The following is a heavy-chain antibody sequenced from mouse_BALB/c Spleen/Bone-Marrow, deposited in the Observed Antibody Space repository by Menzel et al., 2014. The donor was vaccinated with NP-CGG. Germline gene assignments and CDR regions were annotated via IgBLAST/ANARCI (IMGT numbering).Heavy chain of an antibody. V-gene: IGHV5-6-3*01. CDR1: GFTFSSYG. D-gene: IGHD2-4*01. CDR3: ESGDDYVSSFAY. CDR2: INTNSGNT. Sequence: EVKLVESGGGLVQPGGSLKLSCAASGFTFSSYGMSWVRQTPDKGLEFVATINTNSGNTYYPDSLKGRFTITRDNAKNSMYLQMSSLKSEDTAMYYCESGDDYVSSFAYWGQGTLVTVSA. J-gene: IGHJ3*01.